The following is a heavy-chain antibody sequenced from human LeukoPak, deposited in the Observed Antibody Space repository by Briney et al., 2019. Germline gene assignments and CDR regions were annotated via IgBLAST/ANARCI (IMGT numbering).Heavy chain of an antibody. CDR1: GFTFSSYW. J-gene: IGHJ4*02. V-gene: IGHV3-74*01. Sequence: PGGSLRLSCAASGFTFSSYWMHWVRQAPGKGLVWVSRINSDGSSTSYADSVKGRFTISRDNAKNTLYLQMNSLRAEDTAVYYCARAYYDSSGYYGYLYYFDYWGQGTLVTVSS. CDR2: INSDGSST. D-gene: IGHD3-22*01. CDR3: ARAYYDSSGYYGYLYYFDY.